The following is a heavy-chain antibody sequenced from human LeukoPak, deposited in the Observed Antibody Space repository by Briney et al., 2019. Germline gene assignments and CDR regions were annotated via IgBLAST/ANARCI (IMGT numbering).Heavy chain of an antibody. CDR1: GFTFSSYA. J-gene: IGHJ6*03. CDR2: ISGSGGST. D-gene: IGHD4-17*01. V-gene: IGHV3-23*01. Sequence: GGSLRLSCAASGFTFSSYAMSWVRQAPGKGLEWVSAISGSGGSTYYADSVKGRFTISRDNSKNTLYLQMNSLRAEDTAVYYCAKDGSRYGTYYYYYMDVWGKGTTVTVSS. CDR3: AKDGSRYGTYYYYYMDV.